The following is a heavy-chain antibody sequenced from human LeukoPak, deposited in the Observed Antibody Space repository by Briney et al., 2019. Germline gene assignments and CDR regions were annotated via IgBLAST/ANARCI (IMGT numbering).Heavy chain of an antibody. V-gene: IGHV4-59*01. CDR2: IYYSGST. D-gene: IGHD3-16*01. CDR1: GGSISSYY. Sequence: SSETLPLTCTVSGGSISSYYWSWIRQPPGKGLEWIGYIYYSGSTNYNPSLKSRVTISVDTSKNQFSLKLSSVTAADTAVYYCARENVGGFGGAIDAFDIWGQGTMVTVSS. J-gene: IGHJ3*02. CDR3: ARENVGGFGGAIDAFDI.